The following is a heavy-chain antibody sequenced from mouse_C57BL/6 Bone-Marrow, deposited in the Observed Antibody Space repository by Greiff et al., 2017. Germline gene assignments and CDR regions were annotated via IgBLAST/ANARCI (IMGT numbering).Heavy chain of an antibody. Sequence: EVKLVESGGGLVKPGGSLKLSCAASGFTFSSYTMSWVRQTPEKRLEWVATISGGGGNTYYPDSVKGRFTISRDNAKNTLYLQMSSLRSKATALYYCAVHEWPYYRNYGAMHTRGQGTSVTVSS. V-gene: IGHV5-9*01. CDR1: GFTFSSYT. J-gene: IGHJ4*01. D-gene: IGHD2-10*01. CDR2: ISGGGGNT. CDR3: AVHEWPYYRNYGAMHT.